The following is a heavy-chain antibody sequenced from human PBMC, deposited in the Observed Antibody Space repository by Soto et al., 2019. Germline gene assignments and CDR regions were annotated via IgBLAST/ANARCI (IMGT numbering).Heavy chain of an antibody. Sequence: QVQLQQWGAGLLKPSETLSLTCAVYGGSFSGYYWSWIRQPPGKGLEWIGEINHSGSTNYNPSLKSRVTISVDTSKNQFSLNLSSVTAADTAVYYCARGYSSSWYVSWGQGTLVTVSS. D-gene: IGHD6-13*01. J-gene: IGHJ5*02. V-gene: IGHV4-34*01. CDR1: GGSFSGYY. CDR2: INHSGST. CDR3: ARGYSSSWYVS.